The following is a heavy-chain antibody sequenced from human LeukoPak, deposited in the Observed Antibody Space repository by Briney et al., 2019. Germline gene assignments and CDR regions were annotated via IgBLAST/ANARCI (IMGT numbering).Heavy chain of an antibody. D-gene: IGHD6-13*01. CDR3: AKGRIAAADPVLFDY. Sequence: GGSLRLSCAASGFTFSSYWMSWVRQAPGKGLEWVAFIRYDGSNKYYADSVKGRFTISRDNSKNTLYLQMNSLRAEDTAVYYCAKGRIAAADPVLFDYWGQGTLVTVSS. J-gene: IGHJ4*02. CDR2: IRYDGSNK. CDR1: GFTFSSYW. V-gene: IGHV3-30*02.